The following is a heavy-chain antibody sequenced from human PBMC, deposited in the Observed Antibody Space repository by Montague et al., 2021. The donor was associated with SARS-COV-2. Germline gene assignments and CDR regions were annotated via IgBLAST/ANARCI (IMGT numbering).Heavy chain of an antibody. CDR2: ISSSSSYT. D-gene: IGHD3-9*01. J-gene: IGHJ6*02. Sequence: SLRLSCAASGFPFSDYYMSWIRQAPGKGLEWVSYISSSSSYTNYADSVTGRFTISSDNAKNSLYLQMNSLRAEDTAVYYCARDQPHYDILTGYYKDYYYMDVWGQGTTVAVSS. CDR1: GFPFSDYY. V-gene: IGHV3-11*06. CDR3: ARDQPHYDILTGYYKDYYYMDV.